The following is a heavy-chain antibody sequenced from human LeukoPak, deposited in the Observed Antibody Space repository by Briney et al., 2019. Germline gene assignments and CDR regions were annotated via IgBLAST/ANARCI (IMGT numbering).Heavy chain of an antibody. Sequence: PSETLSLTCAVYGGSFSGYYWSWIRQPPGKGLEWIGEINHSGSTNYNPSLKSRVTISVDTSKNQFSLKLSSVTAADTAVYYCARGGDSSGYYYSHHTYFDYWGQGTLVTVSS. CDR1: GGSFSGYY. D-gene: IGHD3-22*01. CDR2: INHSGST. J-gene: IGHJ4*02. CDR3: ARGGDSSGYYYSHHTYFDY. V-gene: IGHV4-34*01.